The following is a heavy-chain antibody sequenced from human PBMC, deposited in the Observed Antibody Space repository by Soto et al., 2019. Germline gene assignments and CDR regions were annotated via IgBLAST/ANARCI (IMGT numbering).Heavy chain of an antibody. CDR3: ASARPIHYDILTGYYMGPHFDY. J-gene: IGHJ4*02. CDR2: IYASGST. CDR1: GGSISSGDYY. D-gene: IGHD3-9*01. Sequence: QVQLQESGPGLVKPSQTLSLTCTVSGGSISSGDYYWSWIRQPPGKGLEWIGYIYASGSTSYNPSLKRHVTISVDTSKNRFSLKLSSVTAADSAVYYCASARPIHYDILTGYYMGPHFDYWGQGTLVTVSS. V-gene: IGHV4-30-4*01.